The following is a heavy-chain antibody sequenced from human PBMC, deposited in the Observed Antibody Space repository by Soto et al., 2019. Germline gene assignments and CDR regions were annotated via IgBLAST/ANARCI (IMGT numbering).Heavy chain of an antibody. CDR2: IYYSGST. J-gene: IGHJ6*03. V-gene: IGHV4-39*01. CDR1: GGSISSSSYY. CDR3: AGIERYYYYMDV. Sequence: PSETLSLTCTVSGGSISSSSYYWGWICQPPGKGLEWIGSIYYSGSTYYNPSLKSRVTISVDTSKNQFSLKLSSVTAADTAVYYCAGIERYYYYMDVWGKGTTVTVSS.